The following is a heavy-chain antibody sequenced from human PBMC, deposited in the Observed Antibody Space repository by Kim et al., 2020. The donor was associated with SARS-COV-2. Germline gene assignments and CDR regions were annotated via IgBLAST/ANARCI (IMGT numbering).Heavy chain of an antibody. CDR3: AKRSATGSYYFDY. D-gene: IGHD6-6*01. J-gene: IGHJ4*02. Sequence: YADSVKGRFTFSRDNSWRTLSLQMNSLRAEDTAVYYCAKRSATGSYYFDYWGQGILVTVSS. V-gene: IGHV3-23*01.